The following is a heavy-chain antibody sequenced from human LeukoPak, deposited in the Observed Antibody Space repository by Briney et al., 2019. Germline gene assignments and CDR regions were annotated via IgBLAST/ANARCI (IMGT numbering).Heavy chain of an antibody. CDR3: ARHIQFRYYYGSGSYSTSDYYYYYYMDV. Sequence: GESLKISCKGSGYSFTSYWIGWVRQMPGKSLEWMGIIYPGDSDTRYSPSFQGQGTISADKSISTAYLQWSSLKASDTAMYYCARHIQFRYYYGSGSYSTSDYYYYYYMDVWGKGTTVTISS. V-gene: IGHV5-51*01. CDR1: GYSFTSYW. J-gene: IGHJ6*03. D-gene: IGHD3-10*01. CDR2: IYPGDSDT.